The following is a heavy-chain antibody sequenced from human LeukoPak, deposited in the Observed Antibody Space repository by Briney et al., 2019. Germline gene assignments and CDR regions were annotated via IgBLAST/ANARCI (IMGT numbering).Heavy chain of an antibody. V-gene: IGHV1-69*05. Sequence: SVKVSCKASGGTFSSYAISWVRQAPGPGLEGMGRIIPIFGTANYAQKFQGRVTITTDESTSTAYMELSSLGSEDTAVYYCAREGSGESGFDPWGQGTLVTVSS. CDR3: AREGSGESGFDP. CDR2: IIPIFGTA. CDR1: GGTFSSYA. J-gene: IGHJ5*02. D-gene: IGHD3-10*01.